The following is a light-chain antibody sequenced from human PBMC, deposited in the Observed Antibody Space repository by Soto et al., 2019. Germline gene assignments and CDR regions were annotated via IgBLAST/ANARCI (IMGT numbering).Light chain of an antibody. J-gene: IGKJ1*01. CDR3: LQDYNYPRT. CDR1: QDIGKD. V-gene: IGKV1-6*01. Sequence: AIQMTQSPSSLSASVGDRVTLTCRASQDIGKDLGWYQQKPGEAPKLLIFEASTVQTGVPSRVSGSGSGTDFTLTISSLQPEDFATYFCLQDYNYPRTCGQGTTVALK. CDR2: EAS.